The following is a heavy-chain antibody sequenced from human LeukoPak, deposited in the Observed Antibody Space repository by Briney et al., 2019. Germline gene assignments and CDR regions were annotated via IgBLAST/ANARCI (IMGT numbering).Heavy chain of an antibody. D-gene: IGHD2-15*01. Sequence: SETLSLTCTVSGVSISSSSYYWGWLRQPPGQGLEWIGSIYYSGSTYYNPSLKSRVTISVGTSKNQFSLKLSSVTAADTAVYYCASLASVAVEKPFDYWGQGTLVTVSS. CDR2: IYYSGST. J-gene: IGHJ4*02. CDR1: GVSISSSSYY. CDR3: ASLASVAVEKPFDY. V-gene: IGHV4-39*01.